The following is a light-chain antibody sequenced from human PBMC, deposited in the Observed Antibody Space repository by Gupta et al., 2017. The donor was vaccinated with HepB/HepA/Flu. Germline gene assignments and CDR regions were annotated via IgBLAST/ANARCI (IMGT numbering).Light chain of an antibody. CDR2: GAS. V-gene: IGKV3-15*01. J-gene: IGKJ4*01. CDR1: QRISSN. CDR3: DEDNKWIT. Sequence: EIVMTQSPDTLSVSPWERATRSCRASQRISSNLAWYQKKPGQAPRLLMYGASTRATGMPDRYNGSRLETEFTLTIRRRRSQDFPPYYGDEDNKWITSGGGTKVHIK.